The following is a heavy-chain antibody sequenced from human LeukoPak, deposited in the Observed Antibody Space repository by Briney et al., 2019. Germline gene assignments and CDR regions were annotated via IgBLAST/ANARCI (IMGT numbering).Heavy chain of an antibody. CDR2: VHHTGTA. CDR1: GDSFSSYY. J-gene: IGHJ4*02. Sequence: SETLSLTCSVSGDSFSSYYWSWIRQPPGKGLEWIGYVHHTGTASPHPSLKSRVTLSVDTSKMNFSLRLRSVTAADTAIYFCARTGILGATIFFDYWGQGALVTVSS. V-gene: IGHV4-59*08. CDR3: ARTGILGATIFFDY. D-gene: IGHD1-26*01.